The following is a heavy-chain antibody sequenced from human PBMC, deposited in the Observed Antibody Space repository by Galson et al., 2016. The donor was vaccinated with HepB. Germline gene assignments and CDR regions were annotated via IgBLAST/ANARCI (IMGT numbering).Heavy chain of an antibody. CDR2: INPNSGNT. Sequence: SVKVSCKASGYTFTSYDINWVRQATGQGLEWMGWINPNSGNTGYAQKFQGRVTMTRNTSITTAYMELSSLRSEDTAVYYCARGHWNLQPEDYWGQGSLVTVSS. J-gene: IGHJ4*02. V-gene: IGHV1-8*01. D-gene: IGHD1-14*01. CDR1: GYTFTSYD. CDR3: ARGHWNLQPEDY.